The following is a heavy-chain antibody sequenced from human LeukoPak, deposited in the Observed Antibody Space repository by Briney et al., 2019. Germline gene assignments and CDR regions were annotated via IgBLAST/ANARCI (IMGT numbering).Heavy chain of an antibody. V-gene: IGHV1-69*01. Sequence: ASVKVSCKASGGTFSSYAISWVRQALGQGLEWMGEIIPIFGTANYAQKFQGRVTITADESTSTAYMELSSLRSEDTAVYYCASPSGYSYVTAREYYYYGMDVWGQGTTVTVSS. CDR3: ASPSGYSYVTAREYYYYGMDV. CDR1: GGTFSSYA. J-gene: IGHJ6*02. D-gene: IGHD5-18*01. CDR2: IIPIFGTA.